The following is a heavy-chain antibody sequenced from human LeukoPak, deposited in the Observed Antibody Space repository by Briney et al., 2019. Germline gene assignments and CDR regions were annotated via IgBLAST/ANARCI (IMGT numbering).Heavy chain of an antibody. J-gene: IGHJ6*03. V-gene: IGHV1-2*02. CDR3: ARVGPTRHYSNYGWDYYYYYMDV. Sequence: ASVKVSCKASGYTFTGYYMHWVRQAPGQGLEWMGWINPNSGGTNYAQKFQGRVTMTRDTSISTAYMELSRLRSDDTAVYYCARVGPTRHYSNYGWDYYYYYMDVWGKGTTVTVSS. D-gene: IGHD4-11*01. CDR1: GYTFTGYY. CDR2: INPNSGGT.